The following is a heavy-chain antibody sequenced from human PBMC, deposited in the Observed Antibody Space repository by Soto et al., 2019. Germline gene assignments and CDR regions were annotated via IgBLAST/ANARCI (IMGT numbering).Heavy chain of an antibody. V-gene: IGHV4-30-4*01. CDR1: GGSISSGDYY. J-gene: IGHJ5*02. D-gene: IGHD3-22*01. Sequence: QVQLQESGPGLVKPSQTLSLTCTVSGGSISSGDYYWSWIRQPPGKGLEWIGYIYYSGSTYYNPSLKSRVTISIDTSKNQFSLKLSSVTAADTAVYYCAREAAWSYDSRGINWFDPWGQGTLVTVSS. CDR3: AREAAWSYDSRGINWFDP. CDR2: IYYSGST.